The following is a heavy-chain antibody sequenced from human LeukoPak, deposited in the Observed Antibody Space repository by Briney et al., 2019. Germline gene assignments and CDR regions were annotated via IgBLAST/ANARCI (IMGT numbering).Heavy chain of an antibody. J-gene: IGHJ4*02. Sequence: GASVKVSCKASGYTFTGYYMHWVRQAPGQGLEWMGRINPNSGGTNYAQKFQGRATMTRDTSISTAYMELSRLRSDDTAVYYCALRRDGYNYDYFDYWGQGTLVTVSS. CDR2: INPNSGGT. V-gene: IGHV1-2*06. CDR3: ALRRDGYNYDYFDY. CDR1: GYTFTGYY. D-gene: IGHD5-24*01.